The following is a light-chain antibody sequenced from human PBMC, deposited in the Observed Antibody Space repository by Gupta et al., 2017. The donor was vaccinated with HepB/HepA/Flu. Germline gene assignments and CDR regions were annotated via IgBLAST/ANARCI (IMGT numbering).Light chain of an antibody. CDR3: QSYDSSLSGWV. J-gene: IGLJ3*02. Sequence: QSVLSQPPSVYGARGQRGPISCTGRSSNSGAGYDVHWYQQLPGTAPKLLIYGNSNRPSGVPDRFSGSKSGTSASLAITGLQAEDEADYYCQSYDSSLSGWVFGGGTKLTVL. CDR2: GNS. V-gene: IGLV1-40*01. CDR1: SSNSGAGYD.